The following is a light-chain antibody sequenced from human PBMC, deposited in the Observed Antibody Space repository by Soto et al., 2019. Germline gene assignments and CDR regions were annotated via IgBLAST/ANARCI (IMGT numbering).Light chain of an antibody. CDR1: QDISNF. J-gene: IGKJ4*01. Sequence: DIQLTQSPSFLSASVGDRVTITCRASQDISNFLAWYQQKPGKAPKLLIYAASTLQSGVPSRFSGSGSGRGFTLTISSLQSEDFATYHCQQLNSYPIATFGGGTKVEIK. CDR3: QQLNSYPIAT. CDR2: AAS. V-gene: IGKV1-9*01.